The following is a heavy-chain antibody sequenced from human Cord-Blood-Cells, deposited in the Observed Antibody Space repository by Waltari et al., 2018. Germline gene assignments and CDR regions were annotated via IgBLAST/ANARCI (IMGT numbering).Heavy chain of an antibody. CDR3: ATGVIVVVVAATRYDAFDI. CDR2: FDPEDGET. J-gene: IGHJ3*02. V-gene: IGHV1-24*01. CDR1: GYTLTELS. Sequence: QVQLVQSGAEVKKPGASEKVSCKVSGYTLTELSMHWARQAPGKWLEWMGGFDPEDGETIYAQKFQGRVTMTEDTSTDTAYMELSSLRSEDTAVYYCATGVIVVVVAATRYDAFDIWGQGTMVTVSS. D-gene: IGHD2-15*01.